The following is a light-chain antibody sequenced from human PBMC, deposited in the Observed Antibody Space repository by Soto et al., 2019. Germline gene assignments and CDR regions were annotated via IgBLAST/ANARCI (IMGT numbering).Light chain of an antibody. J-gene: IGKJ5*01. CDR2: DAS. CDR1: QSVSSY. CDR3: QYRSNCMT. V-gene: IGKV3-11*01. Sequence: ENVFKQSDATLSLSPGKRTTYSCRASQSVSSYLAWYQQKPGQAPRLLIYDASNRATGIPARFSGTGSGTGFTVTVCILEPDEVAVYYCQYRSNCMTLGQGTRLEIK.